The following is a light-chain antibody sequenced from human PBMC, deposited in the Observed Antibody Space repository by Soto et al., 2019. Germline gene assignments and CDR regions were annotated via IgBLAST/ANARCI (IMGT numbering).Light chain of an antibody. Sequence: SYELTQPHSVSVSPGQTASITCSGDKLGDKYACWYQKKLGQSPVQVIYQDSKRPSGIPERFSGSTSGNTATLTISGTQAMDEAVYYGQAWDSSTVVFGGGTKLTVL. CDR1: KLGDKY. CDR2: QDS. V-gene: IGLV3-1*01. CDR3: QAWDSSTVV. J-gene: IGLJ2*01.